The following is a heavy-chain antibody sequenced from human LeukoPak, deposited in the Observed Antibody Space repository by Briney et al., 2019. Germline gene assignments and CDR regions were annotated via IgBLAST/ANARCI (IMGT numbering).Heavy chain of an antibody. CDR1: GFTFSSYC. Sequence: GGSLRLSCAASGFTFSSYCMSWVRQAPGKGLEWVANIKQDESEKYYVDSVKGRFTISRDNAKNSLYLQMNSLRAEDTAVYYCAREGIVVPAAKYFVYWGQGTLVTVSS. V-gene: IGHV3-7*01. J-gene: IGHJ4*02. CDR2: IKQDESEK. CDR3: AREGIVVPAAKYFVY. D-gene: IGHD2-2*01.